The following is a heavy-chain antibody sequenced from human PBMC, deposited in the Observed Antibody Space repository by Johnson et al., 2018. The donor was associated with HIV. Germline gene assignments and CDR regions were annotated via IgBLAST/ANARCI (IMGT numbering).Heavy chain of an antibody. D-gene: IGHD5-18*01. CDR1: GFTVSSNY. CDR2: IYSGGST. Sequence: VQLVESGGGLVQPGGSLRLSCAASGFTVSSNYMSWVRQAPGKGLEWVSVIYSGGSTYYADSVKGRFTISRDNAKNTLYLQMNSLRAEDTAVYYCARWIQLWVAFDIWGQGTMVTVSS. V-gene: IGHV3-66*01. J-gene: IGHJ3*02. CDR3: ARWIQLWVAFDI.